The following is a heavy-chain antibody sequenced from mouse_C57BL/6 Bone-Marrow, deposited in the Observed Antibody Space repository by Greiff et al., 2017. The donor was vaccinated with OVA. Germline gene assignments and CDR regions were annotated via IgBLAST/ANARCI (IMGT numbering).Heavy chain of an antibody. CDR2: IYPRDGST. D-gene: IGHD2-1*01. V-gene: IGHV1-78*01. Sequence: QVQLQQSDAELVKPGASVKISCKVSGYTFTDHTIHWMKQRPEQGLEWIGYIYPRDGSTKYNEKFKGKATLTADKSSSTAYMQLNSLTSEDSAVYFCARESGGYGNYNYAMYYWGQGTSVTVSS. J-gene: IGHJ4*01. CDR3: ARESGGYGNYNYAMYY. CDR1: GYTFTDHT.